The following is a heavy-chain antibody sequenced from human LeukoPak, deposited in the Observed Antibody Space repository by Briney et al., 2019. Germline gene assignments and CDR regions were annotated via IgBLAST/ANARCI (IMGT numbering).Heavy chain of an antibody. J-gene: IGHJ3*02. Sequence: ASVKVSCKVSGYTLTELSMHWVRQAPGQGLEWMGIINPSGGSTSYAQKFQGRVTMTRDTSTSAVYMELSSLRSEDTAVYYCALGTYYYDSSGYFGFDAFDIWGQGTMVTVSS. CDR2: INPSGGST. CDR3: ALGTYYYDSSGYFGFDAFDI. V-gene: IGHV1-46*03. D-gene: IGHD3-22*01. CDR1: GYTLTELS.